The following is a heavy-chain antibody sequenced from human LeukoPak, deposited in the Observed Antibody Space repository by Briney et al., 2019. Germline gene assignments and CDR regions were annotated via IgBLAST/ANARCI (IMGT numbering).Heavy chain of an antibody. D-gene: IGHD2-2*01. J-gene: IGHJ6*04. CDR1: GYTFTSYY. Sequence: GASVKVSCKASGYTFTSYYMHWVRQAPGQGLEWMGIINPSGGSTSYAQRFQGRVTMTRDTSTSTVYMELSSLRSEDTAVYYCARDEVGYCSSTSCRPYYYYYGMDVWGKGTTVTVSS. CDR3: ARDEVGYCSSTSCRPYYYYYGMDV. V-gene: IGHV1-46*01. CDR2: INPSGGST.